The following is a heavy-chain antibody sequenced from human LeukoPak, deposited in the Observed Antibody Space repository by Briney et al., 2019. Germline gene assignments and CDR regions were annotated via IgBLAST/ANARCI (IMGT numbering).Heavy chain of an antibody. Sequence: PSETLSLTCTVSGGSISSYYWSWIRQPAGKGLEWIGRIYTSGSTNYNPSLKSRVTMSVDTSKNQFSLKLSSVTAADTAVYYCARVLERNGYSSSSDYYYYYMDVWGKGTTVTVSS. D-gene: IGHD6-6*01. J-gene: IGHJ6*03. V-gene: IGHV4-4*07. CDR3: ARVLERNGYSSSSDYYYYYMDV. CDR2: IYTSGST. CDR1: GGSISSYY.